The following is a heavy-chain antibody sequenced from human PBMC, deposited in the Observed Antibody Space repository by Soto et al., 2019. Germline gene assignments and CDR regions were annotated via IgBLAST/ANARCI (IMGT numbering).Heavy chain of an antibody. D-gene: IGHD3-22*01. J-gene: IGHJ6*02. CDR2: INAGNGNT. Sequence: ASVKVSCKASGYTFTIYGIHCVLQAPLQRLEWTGCINAGNGNTKYSEKFQGRVTITRDTSASTAYLELSSLGSEDTAVYYCASDPYDSSAYYQPYHWGMDVWAQGITVTV. CDR1: GYTFTIYG. CDR3: ASDPYDSSAYYQPYHWGMDV. V-gene: IGHV1-3*01.